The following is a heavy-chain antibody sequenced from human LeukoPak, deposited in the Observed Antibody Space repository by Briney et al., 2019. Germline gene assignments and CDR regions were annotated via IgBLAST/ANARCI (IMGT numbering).Heavy chain of an antibody. J-gene: IGHJ4*02. Sequence: SETLSLTCTVSGGSISSSSYYWGWIRQPPGKGLEWIGSIYYSGSTYYNPSLKSRGTISVDTSKNQFSLKLSSVTAADTAVYYCAGDDSSGYYYFFDYWGQGTLVTVSS. V-gene: IGHV4-39*07. CDR2: IYYSGST. CDR3: AGDDSSGYYYFFDY. CDR1: GGSISSSSYY. D-gene: IGHD3-22*01.